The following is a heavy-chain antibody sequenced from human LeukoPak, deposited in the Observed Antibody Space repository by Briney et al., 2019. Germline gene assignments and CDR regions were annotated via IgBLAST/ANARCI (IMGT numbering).Heavy chain of an antibody. CDR1: GYTFTSYY. J-gene: IGHJ6*02. CDR2: INTNTGNP. Sequence: ASVKVSCKASGYTFTSYYMHWVRQAPGQGLEWMGWINTNTGNPTYAQGFTGRFVFSLDTSVSTAYLQISSLKAEDTAVYYCARDGGDIVVVVAAIAPDYYYGMDVWGQGTTVTVSS. V-gene: IGHV7-4-1*02. CDR3: ARDGGDIVVVVAAIAPDYYYGMDV. D-gene: IGHD2-15*01.